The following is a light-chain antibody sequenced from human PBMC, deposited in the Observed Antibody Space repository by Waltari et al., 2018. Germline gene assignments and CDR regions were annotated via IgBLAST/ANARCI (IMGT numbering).Light chain of an antibody. J-gene: IGLJ3*02. CDR1: NSNIGGNS. Sequence: QSVLTQPPSVSGTPGPRVTISCSGSNSNIGGNSVNCYQQVPGTAPKLLNYHDNRGPSGVPNRFAASKSGTSASLGITGRQAEDEADYYCGVWDDSLGGVFGGGTKLTVL. CDR2: HDN. V-gene: IGLV1-44*01. CDR3: GVWDDSLGGV.